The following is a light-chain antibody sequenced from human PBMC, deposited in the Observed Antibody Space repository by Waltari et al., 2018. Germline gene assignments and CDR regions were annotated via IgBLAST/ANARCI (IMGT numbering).Light chain of an antibody. V-gene: IGLV1-44*01. Sequence: QSVLTQPPSASGTPGQRVTISCSGTSSNLGNNVINWYQQVPGTAPKLLSYRNDLRPSGVPARFAASKSGTSASRAISGLQSEDEAEDYCASWDDSLNGHWVFGGGTMVTVL. J-gene: IGLJ3*02. CDR1: SSNLGNNV. CDR2: RND. CDR3: ASWDDSLNGHWV.